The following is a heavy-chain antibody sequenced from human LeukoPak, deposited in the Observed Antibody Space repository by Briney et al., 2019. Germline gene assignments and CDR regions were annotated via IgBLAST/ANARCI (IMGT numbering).Heavy chain of an antibody. D-gene: IGHD3-10*01. CDR2: ISSSDSTI. Sequence: GGSLRLSCAASGFTFSNYNMNWVRQAPGKGLEWVSYISSSDSTIYYADSVKGRFTISRDNAKNSLYLQMNSLRVEDTAVYYCVRGTKGRITMVRDHFDYWGQGTLVTVSS. CDR1: GFTFSNYN. V-gene: IGHV3-48*04. J-gene: IGHJ4*02. CDR3: VRGTKGRITMVRDHFDY.